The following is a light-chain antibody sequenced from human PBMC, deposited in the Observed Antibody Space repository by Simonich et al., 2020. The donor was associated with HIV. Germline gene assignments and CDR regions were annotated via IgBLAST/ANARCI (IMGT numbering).Light chain of an antibody. CDR3: SSYTRSTTYVI. Sequence: QSALTQPASVSGSPGQSITISCTGTNRDVGSYNLVSWYQQHPGKAPKLMIYEGTKRPSGVSNRFSGSKSGNTASLTIAGLQAEDEADYYCSSYTRSTTYVIFGGGTKLTVL. CDR2: EGT. V-gene: IGLV2-14*02. CDR1: NRDVGSYNL. J-gene: IGLJ2*01.